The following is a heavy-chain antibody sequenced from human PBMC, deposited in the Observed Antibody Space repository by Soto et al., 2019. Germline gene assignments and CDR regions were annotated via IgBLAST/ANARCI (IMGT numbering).Heavy chain of an antibody. CDR1: GGSISSGGYS. CDR3: AKDSGYNYGYFRWFDP. V-gene: IGHV4-30-2*02. CDR2: IYHSGST. Sequence: SETLSLTCAVSGGSISSGGYSWSWIRQPPGKGLEWIGYIYHSGSTNYNPSLKSRVTISVDTSKNQFSLKLSSVTAADTAVFYCAKDSGYNYGYFRWFDPWGQGTLVTVSS. D-gene: IGHD5-18*01. J-gene: IGHJ5*02.